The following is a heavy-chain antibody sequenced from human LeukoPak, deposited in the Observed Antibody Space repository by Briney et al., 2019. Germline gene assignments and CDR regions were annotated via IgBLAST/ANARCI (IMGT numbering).Heavy chain of an antibody. Sequence: RSLRLSCAASGITFSNYEMNWVRQAPGKGLEWVAVISYDGSNKYYVDSVNGRFTISRDNSKNTLYLQMSSLRAEDTAVYYCARAPLVGDYAYFQHWGQGTLVTVSS. CDR3: ARAPLVGDYAYFQH. CDR2: ISYDGSNK. CDR1: GITFSNYE. V-gene: IGHV3-30*04. D-gene: IGHD4-17*01. J-gene: IGHJ1*01.